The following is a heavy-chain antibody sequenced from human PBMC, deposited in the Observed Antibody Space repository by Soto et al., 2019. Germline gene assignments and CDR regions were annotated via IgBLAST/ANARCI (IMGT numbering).Heavy chain of an antibody. D-gene: IGHD2-15*01. Sequence: SQTLSLTCVISGDSVSNSSVAWNWVRQSPSRGLEWLGRTYYRSRWYSDFAVSVRGRIVINADTSKNQFSLQLNSVTPEDTAVYFCARSEEDSDYYYYGLDAWGQGTTVTVSS. CDR2: TYYRSRWYS. J-gene: IGHJ6*02. CDR3: ARSEEDSDYYYYGLDA. V-gene: IGHV6-1*01. CDR1: GDSVSNSSVA.